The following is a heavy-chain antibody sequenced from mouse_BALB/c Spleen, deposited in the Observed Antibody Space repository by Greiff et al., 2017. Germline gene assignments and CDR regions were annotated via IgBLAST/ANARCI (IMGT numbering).Heavy chain of an antibody. J-gene: IGHJ1*01. Sequence: EVKLLESGGGLVQPGGSLKLSCAASGFDFSRYWMSWVRQAPGKGLEWIGEINPDSSTINYTPSLKDKFIISRDNAKNTLYLQMSKVRSEDTALYCCARRGFITTVVSDWYFDVWGAGTTVTVSS. V-gene: IGHV4-1*02. CDR1: GFDFSRYW. CDR2: INPDSSTI. D-gene: IGHD1-1*01. CDR3: ARRGFITTVVSDWYFDV.